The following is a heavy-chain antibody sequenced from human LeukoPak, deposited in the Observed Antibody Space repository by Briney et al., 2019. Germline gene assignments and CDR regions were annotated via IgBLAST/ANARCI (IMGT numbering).Heavy chain of an antibody. V-gene: IGHV3-53*05. CDR1: WFTVSSNY. Sequence: GGSLRLSCAASWFTVSSNYMSWVRQAPGKGLEWVSVIYSGGSTYYADSVKGRFTISRDNSKNTLYLQMNSLRAEDTAVYYCASGVGEVVASFDYWGQGTLVTVSS. J-gene: IGHJ4*02. D-gene: IGHD3-22*01. CDR2: IYSGGST. CDR3: ASGVGEVVASFDY.